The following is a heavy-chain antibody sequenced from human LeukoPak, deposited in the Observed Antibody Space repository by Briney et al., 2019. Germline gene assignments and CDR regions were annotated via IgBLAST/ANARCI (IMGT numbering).Heavy chain of an antibody. J-gene: IGHJ4*02. CDR1: GGSFSGYY. CDR2: INHSGGT. Sequence: SETLSLTCAVYGGSFSGYYWSWIRQPPGKGLEWIGEINHSGGTNYNPSLKSRVTISVDTSKNQFSLKLSSVTAADTAVYYCARAGKGLLWFGSTTFDYWGQGTLVTVSS. D-gene: IGHD3-10*01. CDR3: ARAGKGLLWFGSTTFDY. V-gene: IGHV4-34*01.